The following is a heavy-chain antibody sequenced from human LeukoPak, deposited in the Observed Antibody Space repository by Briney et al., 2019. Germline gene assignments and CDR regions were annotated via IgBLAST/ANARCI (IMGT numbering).Heavy chain of an antibody. CDR3: ARRGYCATTTCYRLFDY. J-gene: IGHJ4*02. CDR2: IYPGDSDT. Sequence: GESLKISCQASGYSFTNYWIGWVRQMPGKGLEWTGIIYPGDSDTRYSPSFQGQVTISADKSITTAYLQWSSLKASDTAMYYCARRGYCATTTCYRLFDYWGQGTLVTVSS. V-gene: IGHV5-51*01. CDR1: GYSFTNYW. D-gene: IGHD2-2*01.